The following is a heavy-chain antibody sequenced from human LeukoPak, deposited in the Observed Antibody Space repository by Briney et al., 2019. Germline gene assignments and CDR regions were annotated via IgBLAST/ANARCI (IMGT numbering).Heavy chain of an antibody. D-gene: IGHD4-11*01. J-gene: IGHJ1*01. Sequence: ASVKVSCKASGYTFTSYDINWVRQATGQGLEWMGWMNPNSGNTGYAQKFQGRVTMTRNTSISTAYMELSSLRSEDTAVYYCARGYDYLYAEYLQHWGQGTLVTVSS. CDR3: ARGYDYLYAEYLQH. CDR1: GYTFTSYD. CDR2: MNPNSGNT. V-gene: IGHV1-8*01.